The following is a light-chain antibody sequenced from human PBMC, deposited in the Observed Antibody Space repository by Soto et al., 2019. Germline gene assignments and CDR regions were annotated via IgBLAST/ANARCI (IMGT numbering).Light chain of an antibody. CDR1: QSVSSSY. Sequence: EIGLTQSPGTLSLSPGERATLSCRASQSVSSSYLAWYQQKPGQAPRLPIYGASSRATGIPDRFSGRGSGTDFTLTISRLEPEDFAVYYCQQYGSSHTFGQGTKLEIK. J-gene: IGKJ2*01. CDR3: QQYGSSHT. V-gene: IGKV3-20*01. CDR2: GAS.